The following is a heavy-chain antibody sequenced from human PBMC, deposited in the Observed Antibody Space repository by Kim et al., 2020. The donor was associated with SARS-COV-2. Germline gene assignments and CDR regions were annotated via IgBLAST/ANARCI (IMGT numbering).Heavy chain of an antibody. Sequence: NGGGPRFSQKLQGRVTVTRDTSISTAYMELSGLRSDDTAVYYCSKSRAFDYWGQGTLVTVSS. CDR2: NGGGP. J-gene: IGHJ4*02. CDR3: SKSRAFDY. V-gene: IGHV1-2*02. D-gene: IGHD1-26*01.